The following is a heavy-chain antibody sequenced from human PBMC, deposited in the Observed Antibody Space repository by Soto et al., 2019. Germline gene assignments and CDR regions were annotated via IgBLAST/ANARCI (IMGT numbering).Heavy chain of an antibody. CDR1: GGSISSSSYY. CDR3: ARSSPHSGYYAPCDY. J-gene: IGHJ4*02. D-gene: IGHD3-22*01. Sequence: SETLSLTCTVSGGSISSSSYYWGWIRQPPGKGLEWIGSIYYSGSTYYNPSLKSRVTISVDTSKNQFSLKLSSVTAADKAVYYCARSSPHSGYYAPCDYWGQGTLVT. V-gene: IGHV4-39*01. CDR2: IYYSGST.